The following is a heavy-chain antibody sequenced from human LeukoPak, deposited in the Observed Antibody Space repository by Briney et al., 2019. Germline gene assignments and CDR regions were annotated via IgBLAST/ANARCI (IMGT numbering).Heavy chain of an antibody. CDR1: GFTFSSYW. CDR3: IRTLIVATSPYMDV. D-gene: IGHD5-12*01. Sequence: GGSLRLSCAASGFTFSSYWMRWVRQAPGKGLVWVSRVNSDGTGTTYADSVEGRFTISRDNAKNTVYLQMNSLRAEDTVIYYRIRTLIVATSPYMDVWGKGTTVTVSS. V-gene: IGHV3-74*01. CDR2: VNSDGTGT. J-gene: IGHJ6*03.